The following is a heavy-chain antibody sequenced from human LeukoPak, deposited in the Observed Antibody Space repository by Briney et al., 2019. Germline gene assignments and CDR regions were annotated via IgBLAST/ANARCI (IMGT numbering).Heavy chain of an antibody. CDR1: GYTFTSYG. CDR2: ISAYNGNT. D-gene: IGHD2-2*01. CDR3: ARDSTYSSSTCCYPRLPEYSYYYGMDV. J-gene: IGHJ6*02. Sequence: ASVKVSCKASGYTFTSYGISWVRQAPGQGLEWMGWISAYNGNTNYAQKLQGRVTMTTDTSTSTAYMELRSLRSDDTAVYYCARDSTYSSSTCCYPRLPEYSYYYGMDVWGQGTTVTVSS. V-gene: IGHV1-18*01.